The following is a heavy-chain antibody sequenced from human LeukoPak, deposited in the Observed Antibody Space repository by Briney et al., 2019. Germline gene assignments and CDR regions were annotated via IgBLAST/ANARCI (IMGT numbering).Heavy chain of an antibody. CDR2: IKSKTDGGTT. CDR3: TTDLGLGILTGFGY. V-gene: IGHV3-15*07. J-gene: IGHJ4*02. CDR1: GFTFSNAW. D-gene: IGHD3-9*01. Sequence: GGSLRLSCAASGFTFSNAWMNWVRQAPGKGLEWVGRIKSKTDGGTTDYAAPVKGRFTISRDDSKNTLYLQMNSLKTEDTAVYYCTTDLGLGILTGFGYWGQGTLVTVSS.